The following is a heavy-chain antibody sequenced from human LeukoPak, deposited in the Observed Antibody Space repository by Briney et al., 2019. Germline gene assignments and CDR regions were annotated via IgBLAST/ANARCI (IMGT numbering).Heavy chain of an antibody. D-gene: IGHD5-18*01. V-gene: IGHV3-74*03. CDR2: ISNNGITT. CDR1: GFTFSNFW. Sequence: PGGSLRLSCVGSGFTFSNFWMHWVRQAPGKGPVWVSRISNNGITTTDADSVRGRFTISRDNAKNTLYLQMNSLRAEDTAVYYCARVDTAMTGPDYWGQGTLVTVSS. CDR3: ARVDTAMTGPDY. J-gene: IGHJ4*02.